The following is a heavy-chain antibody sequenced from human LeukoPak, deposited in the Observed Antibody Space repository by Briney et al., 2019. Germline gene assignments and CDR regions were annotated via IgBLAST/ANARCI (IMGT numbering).Heavy chain of an antibody. CDR2: INHSGST. D-gene: IGHD3-22*01. CDR3: ARIPGYYDSSGHP. J-gene: IGHJ5*02. CDR1: GGSFSGYY. Sequence: PSETLSLTCAVYGGSFSGYYWSWIRQPPGKGLEWIGEINHSGSTNYNPSLKSRVTISVDTSKNQFSLKLSSVTAADTAVYYCARIPGYYDSSGHPWGQGTLVTVSP. V-gene: IGHV4-34*01.